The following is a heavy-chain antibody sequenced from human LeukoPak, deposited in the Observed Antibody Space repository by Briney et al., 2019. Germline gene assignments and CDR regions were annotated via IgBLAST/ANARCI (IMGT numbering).Heavy chain of an antibody. CDR1: GYTFTGYY. D-gene: IGHD5-18*01. J-gene: IGHJ3*02. CDR3: ARTRPVRGYSYGYGAAFDI. Sequence: GASVKVSCKASGYTFTGYYMHWVRQAPGQGLEWMGWMNPNSGNTGYAQKFQGGVTITRNTSISTAYMELSSLRSEDTAVYYCARTRPVRGYSYGYGAAFDIWGQGTMVTVSS. V-gene: IGHV1-8*03. CDR2: MNPNSGNT.